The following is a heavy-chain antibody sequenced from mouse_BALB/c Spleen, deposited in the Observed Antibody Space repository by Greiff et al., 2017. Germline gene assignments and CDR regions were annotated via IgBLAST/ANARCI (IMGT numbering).Heavy chain of an antibody. CDR3: ARGRGSSPAWFAY. CDR1: GFTFSDYY. J-gene: IGHJ3*01. CDR2: ISNGGGST. D-gene: IGHD1-1*01. V-gene: IGHV5-12*01. Sequence: EVKLVESGGGLVKPGGSLKLSCAASGFTFSDYYMYWVRQTPEKRLEWVAYISNGGGSTYYPDTVKGRFTISRDNAKNTLYLQMSSLKSEDTAMYYCARGRGSSPAWFAYWGQGTLVTVSA.